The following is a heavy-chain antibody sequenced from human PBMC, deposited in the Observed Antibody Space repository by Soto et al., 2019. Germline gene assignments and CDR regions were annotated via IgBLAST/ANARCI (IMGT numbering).Heavy chain of an antibody. D-gene: IGHD6-13*01. V-gene: IGHV1-3*01. CDR1: GYTFTSYG. CDR3: VRRHVSATGIDWFDP. J-gene: IGHJ5*02. Sequence: ASVKVSCKASGYTFTSYGIHWVRQAPGQRLEWMGWINAANGDTKYSPKFQGRVTITRDTSASTAYMGLSSLRSEDTAVYYCVRRHVSATGIDWFDPWGQGTLVTVSA. CDR2: INAANGDT.